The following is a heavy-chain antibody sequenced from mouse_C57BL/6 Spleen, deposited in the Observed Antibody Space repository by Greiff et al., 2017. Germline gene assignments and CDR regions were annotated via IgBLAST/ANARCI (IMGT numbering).Heavy chain of an antibody. CDR1: GYTFTSSW. D-gene: IGHD2-1*01. J-gene: IGHJ4*01. CDR3: ERSYYGNYHAMDY. V-gene: IGHV1-53*01. CDR2: INPSNGGT. Sequence: VQLQQPGTELVKPGASVKLSCKASGYTFTSSWMHWVKQRPGQGLEWIGNINPSNGGTNYNEKFKSKATLTVDKSSSTAYMQLSSLTSEDSAVYYCERSYYGNYHAMDYWGQGTSVTVSS.